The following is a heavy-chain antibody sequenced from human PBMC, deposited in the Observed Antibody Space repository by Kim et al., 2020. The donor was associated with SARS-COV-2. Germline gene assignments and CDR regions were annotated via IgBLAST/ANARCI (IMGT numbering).Heavy chain of an antibody. V-gene: IGHV7-4-1*02. D-gene: IGHD3-10*01. J-gene: IGHJ3*02. CDR1: GYTFTSYA. CDR2: INTNTGNP. Sequence: ASVKVSCKASGYTFTSYAMNWVRQAPGQGLEWMGWINTNTGNPTYARGFTGRFVFSLDTSVSTAYLQISSLKAEDTAVYYCATTDYYGSGSYFLSFAFDIWGQGTMVTVSS. CDR3: ATTDYYGSGSYFLSFAFDI.